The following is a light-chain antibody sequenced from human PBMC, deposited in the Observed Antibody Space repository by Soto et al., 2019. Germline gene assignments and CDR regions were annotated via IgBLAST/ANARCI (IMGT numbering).Light chain of an antibody. J-gene: IGKJ1*01. Sequence: ELVLTQSPGTLSLSPGESATLSCRASQTVSRGDFAWYQQKPNQTPRLLIYGSSTRATGTPDRFSGSGSGTDFTLTISGLEPEDSAVYYCQQYGPSPTFGQGTRVEIK. CDR2: GSS. CDR1: QTVSRGD. CDR3: QQYGPSPT. V-gene: IGKV3-20*01.